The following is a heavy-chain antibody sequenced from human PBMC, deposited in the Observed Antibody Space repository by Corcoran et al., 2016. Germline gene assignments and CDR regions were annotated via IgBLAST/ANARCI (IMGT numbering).Heavy chain of an antibody. CDR2: IDPSDSYT. V-gene: IGHV5-10-1*03. CDR3: ASPVGIAGAGNDAVDI. Sequence: EVQLVQSGAEVKKPGESLRISCKGSGYSFTSYWISWVRQMPGKGLEWMGRIDPSDSYTNYSPSFQGHGTISTDKSISTAYLPWSSLKASDTAMYDGASPVGIAGAGNDAVDIWGQGTMATVSS. D-gene: IGHD6-19*01. J-gene: IGHJ3*02. CDR1: GYSFTSYW.